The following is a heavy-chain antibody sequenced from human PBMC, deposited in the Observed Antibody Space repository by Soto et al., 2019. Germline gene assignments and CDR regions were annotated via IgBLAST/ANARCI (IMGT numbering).Heavy chain of an antibody. V-gene: IGHV3-23*01. CDR3: AKDGMVAAAGFYYFDY. CDR1: GFTFSSYA. J-gene: IGHJ4*02. CDR2: ISGSGGST. D-gene: IGHD6-13*01. Sequence: EVQLLESGGGLVQPGGSLRLSCAASGFTFSSYAMSWVRQAPGKGLEWVSAISGSGGSTYYADSVKGRFTISRDNSRNTLCLQMNSLRAEDSALYYCAKDGMVAAAGFYYFDYWGQGTLVTVSS.